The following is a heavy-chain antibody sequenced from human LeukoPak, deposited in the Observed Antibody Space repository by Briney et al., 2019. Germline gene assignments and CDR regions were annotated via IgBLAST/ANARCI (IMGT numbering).Heavy chain of an antibody. D-gene: IGHD4-17*01. Sequence: GASVKVSCKASGYTITGYYMHWVRQAPGQGLEWMGWINPKSGGTNYAQKFQGRVTMTRDTSISTAYMELSGLRSDDTAVYYCAGDPKTTGGDNWFDPWGQGTLVTVSS. CDR1: GYTITGYY. V-gene: IGHV1-2*02. CDR2: INPKSGGT. CDR3: AGDPKTTGGDNWFDP. J-gene: IGHJ5*02.